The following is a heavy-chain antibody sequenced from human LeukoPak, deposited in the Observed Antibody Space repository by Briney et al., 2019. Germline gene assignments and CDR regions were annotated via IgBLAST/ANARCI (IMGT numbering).Heavy chain of an antibody. J-gene: IGHJ4*02. V-gene: IGHV4-59*01. CDR2: IFYCGST. Sequence: PSETLSLTCTVSDGSISSYNWCWIRHPPGTGLGRVGYIFYCGSTNYNPSLKSRVTISVDVSKTQFSLNLISVTAADTAVYYCARGVSKQWPLYYFDYWGQGTLVTVSS. D-gene: IGHD6-19*01. CDR1: DGSISSYN. CDR3: ARGVSKQWPLYYFDY.